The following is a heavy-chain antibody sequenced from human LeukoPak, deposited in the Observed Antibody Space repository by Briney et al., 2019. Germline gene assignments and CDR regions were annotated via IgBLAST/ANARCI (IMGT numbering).Heavy chain of an antibody. V-gene: IGHV3-30*18. D-gene: IGHD3-10*01. J-gene: IGHJ4*02. CDR1: GFNFTTYG. CDR2: ISYDGSNK. Sequence: GGSLRLSCAASGFNFTTYGMHWVRQAPGKGLEWVAVISYDGSNKYYADSVKGRFTISRDNSKNTLYLQMNSLRAEDTAVYYCAKGVDVELDYWGQGTLVTVSS. CDR3: AKGVDVELDY.